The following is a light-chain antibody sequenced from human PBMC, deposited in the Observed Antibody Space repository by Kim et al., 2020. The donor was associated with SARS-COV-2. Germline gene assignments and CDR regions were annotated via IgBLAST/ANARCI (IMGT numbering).Light chain of an antibody. J-gene: IGKJ2*03. CDR1: QTVLYNSNNKNY. Sequence: RATLNCKSSQTVLYNSNNKNYLAWYQQKQGQAPKLLIYWASIRESGVSDRFSGSGSETDFTLTISSLQAEDVAVYYCQQYYSTPPSFGQGTKLEI. CDR3: QQYYSTPPS. CDR2: WAS. V-gene: IGKV4-1*01.